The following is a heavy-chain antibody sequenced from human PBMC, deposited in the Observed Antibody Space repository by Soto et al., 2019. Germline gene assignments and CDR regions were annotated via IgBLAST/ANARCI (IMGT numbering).Heavy chain of an antibody. V-gene: IGHV1-46*01. CDR3: ARVITIFGVVIMGGMDV. Sequence: GASVKVSCKASGYTFTSYYMHWVRQAPGQGLEWMGIINPSGGSTSYAQKFQGRITMTRDTSTSTVYMELSSLRSEDTAVYYCARVITIFGVVIMGGMDVWGQGTTVTVSS. D-gene: IGHD3-3*01. CDR2: INPSGGST. J-gene: IGHJ6*02. CDR1: GYTFTSYY.